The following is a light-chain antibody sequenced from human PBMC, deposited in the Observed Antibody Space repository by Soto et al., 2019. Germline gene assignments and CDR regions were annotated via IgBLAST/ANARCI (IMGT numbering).Light chain of an antibody. CDR3: QQTYNTPWT. CDR1: QSISSY. V-gene: IGKV1-39*01. J-gene: IGKJ1*01. Sequence: DIQMTQAPSSLSASVGDRVTITCRASQSISSYLNWYQQKPGKAPKLLIYAASSLQSVVPSSVSGSGYGTHFTLTINSLQHKDFATYYCQQTYNTPWTFGQGTKVDIK. CDR2: AAS.